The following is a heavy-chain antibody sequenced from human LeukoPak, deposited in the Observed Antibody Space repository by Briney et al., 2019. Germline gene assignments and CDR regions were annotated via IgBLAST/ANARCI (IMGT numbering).Heavy chain of an antibody. J-gene: IGHJ5*02. D-gene: IGHD3-3*01. V-gene: IGHV4-59*01. Sequence: SETLSLTCTVSGGSISSYYWSWVRQPPGKGLEWVGYIYYRGSTNYNPSLKSRVTISVDTSKNQFSLKLSSVTAADTAVYYCARVHYDFWSGYFAWFDPWGQGTLVTVSS. CDR2: IYYRGST. CDR1: GGSISSYY. CDR3: ARVHYDFWSGYFAWFDP.